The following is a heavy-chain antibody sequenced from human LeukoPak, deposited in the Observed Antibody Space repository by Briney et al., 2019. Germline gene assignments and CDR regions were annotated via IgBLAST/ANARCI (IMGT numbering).Heavy chain of an antibody. CDR1: GYTLTSYY. J-gene: IGHJ5*02. CDR3: ARGAPTSSSWYLNWFDP. Sequence: ASVKVSCKASGYTLTSYYMHWVRQAPGQGLEWMGIINPSGGSTSYAQKFQGRVTMTRDTSTSTVYMELSSLRSEDTAVYYCARGAPTSSSWYLNWFDPWGQGTLVTVSS. D-gene: IGHD6-13*01. CDR2: INPSGGST. V-gene: IGHV1-46*01.